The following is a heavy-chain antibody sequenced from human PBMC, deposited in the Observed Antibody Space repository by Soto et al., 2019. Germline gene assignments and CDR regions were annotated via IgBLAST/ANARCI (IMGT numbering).Heavy chain of an antibody. J-gene: IGHJ5*02. CDR1: GFSFRNHG. V-gene: IGHV3-33*01. Sequence: QVQLVESGGGLVQPERSLRLSCAASGFSFRNHGMHWVRQAPGKGLEWVAVIWYDESHEFYADSVKGRFSISRDNAKNTLYLQMNSLRAEDTAMYYCARDRSELARWFDRCGQGTLVTVSS. D-gene: IGHD3-3*02. CDR3: ARDRSELARWFDR. CDR2: IWYDESHE.